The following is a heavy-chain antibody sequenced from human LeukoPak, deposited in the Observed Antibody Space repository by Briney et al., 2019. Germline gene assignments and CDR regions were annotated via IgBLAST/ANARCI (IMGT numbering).Heavy chain of an antibody. CDR3: SREYFDWSRNYYFGMDV. V-gene: IGHV3-33*01. D-gene: IGHD3-9*01. J-gene: IGHJ6*02. CDR2: IWYDGSNK. Sequence: GRSLRLSCAASGFTFNNYGMHWVRQAPGKGLEWMALIWYDGSNKYYADSVKGRFTISRDNSKNTLYLQMNSLRAEDTAVYYCSREYFDWSRNYYFGMDVWGQGTTVTVSS. CDR1: GFTFNNYG.